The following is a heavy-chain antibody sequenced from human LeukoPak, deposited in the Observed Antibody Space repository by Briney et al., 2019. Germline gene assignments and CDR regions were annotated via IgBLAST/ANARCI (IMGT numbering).Heavy chain of an antibody. J-gene: IGHJ4*02. CDR1: GGSISSSSYY. V-gene: IGHV4-39*07. D-gene: IGHD1-1*01. Sequence: SETLSLTCIVSGGSISSSSYYWGWIRQPPGKGLEWIGSIYYSGSTYYNPSLKSRVTISVDTSKNQFSLKLSSVTAADTAVYYCARGGLDLGFDYWGQGTLVTVSS. CDR3: ARGGLDLGFDY. CDR2: IYYSGST.